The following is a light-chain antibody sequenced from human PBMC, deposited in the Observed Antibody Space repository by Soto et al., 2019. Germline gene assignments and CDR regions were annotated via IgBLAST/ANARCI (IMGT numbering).Light chain of an antibody. J-gene: IGKJ4*01. Sequence: EIVLTQSPATLSLSPGERATLSCRASQSVINYLAWYQQKPGQAPRLLIYDTSNRATGIPARFSGSGSGTDFTLIISSLEPEDFAVYYCQQFGSSPRLTFGGGTKVEIK. CDR2: DTS. CDR3: QQFGSSPRLT. V-gene: IGKV3-11*01. CDR1: QSVINY.